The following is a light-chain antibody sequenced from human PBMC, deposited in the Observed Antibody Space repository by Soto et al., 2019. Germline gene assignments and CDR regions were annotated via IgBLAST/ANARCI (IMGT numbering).Light chain of an antibody. V-gene: IGLV2-11*01. J-gene: IGLJ1*01. CDR1: SSDVGGYNY. Sequence: QSALTQPRSVSGSPGQSVTISCTGTSSDVGGYNYVSWYQQHPGKAPKLMIYDVSKRLSGVPDRFSGSKSGNTASLTISGLQAEDEADYYCCSYAGGNNYVFGTGPKLTVL. CDR3: CSYAGGNNYV. CDR2: DVS.